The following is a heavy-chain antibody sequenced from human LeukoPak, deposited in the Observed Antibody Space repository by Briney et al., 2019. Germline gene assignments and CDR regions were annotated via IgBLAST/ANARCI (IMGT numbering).Heavy chain of an antibody. CDR2: ITWNSEII. Sequence: GGSLRLACAALGFMVNDYAMVWGRHGPGKGGEWVSGITWNSEIIAYADSVKGGFTISRDSAKNCVYLRMDSRRAEDMALYYCAKDSGGVRFRGGYDYWGQGTLVTVSS. J-gene: IGHJ4*02. CDR3: AKDSGGVRFRGGYDY. CDR1: GFMVNDYA. D-gene: IGHD2-15*01. V-gene: IGHV3-9*03.